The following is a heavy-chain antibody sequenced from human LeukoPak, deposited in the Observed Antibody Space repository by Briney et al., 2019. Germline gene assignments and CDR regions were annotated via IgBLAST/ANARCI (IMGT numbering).Heavy chain of an antibody. J-gene: IGHJ4*02. D-gene: IGHD3-22*01. Sequence: SVKVSCEASGYTFTGYYMHWVRQAPGQGLEWMGRIIPIFGTANYAQKFQGRVTITTDESTSTAYMELSSLRSEDTAVYYCADTSYDSSGYYLPYWGQGTLVTVSS. V-gene: IGHV1-69*05. CDR2: IIPIFGTA. CDR1: GYTFTGYY. CDR3: ADTSYDSSGYYLPY.